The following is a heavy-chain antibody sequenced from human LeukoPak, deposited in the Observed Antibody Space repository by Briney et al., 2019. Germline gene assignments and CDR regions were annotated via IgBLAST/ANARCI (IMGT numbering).Heavy chain of an antibody. CDR3: ARDPVSGQWLAPDNWFDP. CDR1: GYTFTSYG. Sequence: ASVKVSCKASGYTFTSYGISWVRQAPGQGLEWMGWISAYNGNTNYAQKLQGRVTMTTDTSTSTAYMELRSLRSDDTAVYYCARDPVSGQWLAPDNWFDPWGQGTLVTVSS. CDR2: ISAYNGNT. D-gene: IGHD6-19*01. V-gene: IGHV1-18*01. J-gene: IGHJ5*02.